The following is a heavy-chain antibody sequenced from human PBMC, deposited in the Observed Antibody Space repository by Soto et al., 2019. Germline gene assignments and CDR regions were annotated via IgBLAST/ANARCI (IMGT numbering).Heavy chain of an antibody. D-gene: IGHD3-3*01. J-gene: IGHJ6*02. Sequence: GGSLRLSCAASGFTFSGSAMHWVRQASGKGLEWVGRIRSKANSYAAAYAASVKGRFTISRDDSKNTAYLQMKSLKTEDTAVYYCSSTIFGVVTPLNRHRHYGMDVWGQGTTVTVSS. CDR3: SSTIFGVVTPLNRHRHYGMDV. CDR1: GFTFSGSA. V-gene: IGHV3-73*01. CDR2: IRSKANSYAA.